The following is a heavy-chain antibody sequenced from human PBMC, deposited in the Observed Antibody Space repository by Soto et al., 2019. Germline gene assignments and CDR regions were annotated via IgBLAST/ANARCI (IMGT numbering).Heavy chain of an antibody. CDR1: GYTFTSYG. Sequence: ASVKVSCKASGYTFTSYGISWVRQAPGRGLEWMGWISAYNGNTNYAQKLQGRVTMTTDTSTSTAYMELRSLRSDDTAVYYCARDPRYCSGGSCYGYYFDYWGQGTLVTVSS. D-gene: IGHD2-15*01. V-gene: IGHV1-18*04. CDR2: ISAYNGNT. CDR3: ARDPRYCSGGSCYGYYFDY. J-gene: IGHJ4*02.